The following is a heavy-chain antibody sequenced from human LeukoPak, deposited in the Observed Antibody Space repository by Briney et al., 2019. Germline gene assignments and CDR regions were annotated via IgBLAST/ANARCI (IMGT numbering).Heavy chain of an antibody. J-gene: IGHJ4*02. CDR1: GYGFTSYW. Sequence: GESLKIYCKGSGYGFTSYWIDWVRQMPGKGPEWMGIIYPGDSDTRYSPSFQGQVTISADKSISTAYLQWSSLKASDTAMYYCASARGYSYGYFDYWGQGTLVTVSS. CDR2: IYPGDSDT. CDR3: ASARGYSYGYFDY. V-gene: IGHV5-51*01. D-gene: IGHD5-18*01.